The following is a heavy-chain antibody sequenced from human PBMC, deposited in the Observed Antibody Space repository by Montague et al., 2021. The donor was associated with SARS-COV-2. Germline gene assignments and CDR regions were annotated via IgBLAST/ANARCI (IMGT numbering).Heavy chain of an antibody. CDR2: ISHSEST. CDR1: GGSFSGYY. CDR3: ARFAYQLLFIASYYGMDV. J-gene: IGHJ6*02. D-gene: IGHD2-2*01. V-gene: IGHV4-34*01. Sequence: SETLSLTCAVYGGSFSGYYWSWIRQPPGKGLEWIGEISHSESTNYNPSLKSRVTISIDTSKNQFSLKLSSVTAADTAVYYCARFAYQLLFIASYYGMDVWGQGTTVTVSS.